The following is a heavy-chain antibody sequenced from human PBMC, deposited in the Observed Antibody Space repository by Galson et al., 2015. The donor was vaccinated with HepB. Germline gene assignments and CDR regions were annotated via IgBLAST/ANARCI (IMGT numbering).Heavy chain of an antibody. CDR2: IYPGDSDT. J-gene: IGHJ3*02. CDR1: ESRFRSYW. D-gene: IGHD5/OR15-5a*01. V-gene: IGHV5-51*01. Sequence: QSGAEVKKPGESLKISCEGSESRFRSYWIAWVRQMPGKGLEYMGIIYPGDSDTRYSPSFQGQVTISADKSISTAYLQWSSLKASDTAIYYCARNIASTGGFFDIWGQGTMVTVSS. CDR3: ARNIASTGGFFDI.